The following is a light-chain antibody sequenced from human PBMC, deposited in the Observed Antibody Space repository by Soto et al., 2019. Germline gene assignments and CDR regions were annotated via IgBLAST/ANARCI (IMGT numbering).Light chain of an antibody. CDR2: STS. J-gene: IGKJ2*01. Sequence: VLTQSPATLSVSPGERVTLSCRASQRVSSLLAWYQQKPGQAPRLLIYSTSTRATGIPARFSGSGSGTEFTLTISSLQSEDFAIYYCQQYHYWPYTFGQGTNLEIK. CDR3: QQYHYWPYT. V-gene: IGKV3-15*01. CDR1: QRVSSL.